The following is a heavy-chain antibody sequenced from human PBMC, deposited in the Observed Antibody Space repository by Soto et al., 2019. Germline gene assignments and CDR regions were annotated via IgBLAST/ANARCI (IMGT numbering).Heavy chain of an antibody. Sequence: KESGPTLVTPTQTLTLTCTFSGFSLRTSGVGVGWIRQPPGKALEWLALIYWDDGKRYSPSLKSRLTITKDTSKNQVVLRMTNMDPVDTATYYCAHLTTGGFYFDYWGQGTLVTVSS. CDR3: AHLTTGGFYFDY. J-gene: IGHJ4*02. D-gene: IGHD4-17*01. CDR2: IYWDDGK. CDR1: GFSLRTSGVG. V-gene: IGHV2-5*02.